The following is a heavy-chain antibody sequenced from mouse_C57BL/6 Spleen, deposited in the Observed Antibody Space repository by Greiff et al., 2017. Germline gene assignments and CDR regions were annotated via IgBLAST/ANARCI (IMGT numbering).Heavy chain of an antibody. CDR3: AADYGNSAWFAY. CDR2: IYPGDGDT. V-gene: IGHV1-80*01. D-gene: IGHD2-1*01. Sequence: LVESGAELVKPGASVKISCKASGYAFSSYWMNWVKQRPGKGLEWIGQIYPGDGDTNYNGKFKGKATLTADKSSSTAHMQLSSLTSEDSAVYFCAADYGNSAWFAYWGQGTLVTVSA. CDR1: GYAFSSYW. J-gene: IGHJ3*01.